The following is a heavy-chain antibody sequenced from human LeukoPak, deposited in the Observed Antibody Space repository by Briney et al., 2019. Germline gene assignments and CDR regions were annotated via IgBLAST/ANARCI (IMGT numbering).Heavy chain of an antibody. CDR2: IYTSGST. Sequence: SETLSLTCTVSGGSISSYYWSWIRQPAGKGLEWIGRIYTSGSTNYNPSLKSRVTTSVDTSKNQFSLKLSSVTAADTAVYYCARDTGFWSGYYKRVSWFDPWGQGTLVTVSS. J-gene: IGHJ5*02. CDR1: GGSISSYY. D-gene: IGHD3-3*01. V-gene: IGHV4-4*07. CDR3: ARDTGFWSGYYKRVSWFDP.